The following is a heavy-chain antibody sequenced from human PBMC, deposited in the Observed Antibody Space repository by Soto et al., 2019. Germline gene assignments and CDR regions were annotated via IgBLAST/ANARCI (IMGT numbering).Heavy chain of an antibody. Sequence: GGSLRLSCAASDNFAVSWVRQAPGKGLEWLSCINRSGRSKYYADSVKGRFIISRDNSQNTVYLQMNRLRAVDTAIYYCAKDHRAPEYDILTDYYNVYYFDSWGQGTLVTVPS. J-gene: IGHJ4*02. CDR3: AKDHRAPEYDILTDYYNVYYFDS. D-gene: IGHD3-9*01. CDR2: INRSGRSK. CDR1: DNFA. V-gene: IGHV3-23*01.